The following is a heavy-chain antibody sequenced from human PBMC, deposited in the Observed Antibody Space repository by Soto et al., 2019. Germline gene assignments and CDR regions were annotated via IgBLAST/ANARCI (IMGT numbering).Heavy chain of an antibody. CDR2: ISGSGGST. CDR3: AKVLSAYGAGIA. V-gene: IGHV3-23*01. J-gene: IGHJ5*02. Sequence: GSLRLXCAASGSTFSSYAMIWVRQAPGKGLEWVSAISGSGGSTYYADSVKGRFTISRDNSKNTLYLQMNSLRAEDTAVYYCAKVLSAYGAGIAWGQGTLVTVSS. D-gene: IGHD4-17*01. CDR1: GSTFSSYA.